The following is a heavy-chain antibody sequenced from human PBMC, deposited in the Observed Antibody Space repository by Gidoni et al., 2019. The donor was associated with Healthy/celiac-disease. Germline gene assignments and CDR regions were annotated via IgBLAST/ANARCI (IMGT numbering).Heavy chain of an antibody. V-gene: IGHV3-23*01. D-gene: IGHD2-15*01. J-gene: IGHJ4*02. CDR3: AKAPGVGSVGDY. Sequence: EVQLLESGGGLGQPGGSLRLSCAASGFTFSSYAMSWVRQAPGKGLEWVSAISGSGGSTYYADSVKGRFTISRDNSKNTLYLQMNSLRAEDTAVYYCAKAPGVGSVGDYWGQGTLVTVSS. CDR1: GFTFSSYA. CDR2: ISGSGGST.